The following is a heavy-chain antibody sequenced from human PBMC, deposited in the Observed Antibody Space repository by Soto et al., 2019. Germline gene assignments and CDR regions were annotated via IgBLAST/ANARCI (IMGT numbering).Heavy chain of an antibody. CDR1: GYTFTSYG. Sequence: QVQLVQSGAEVKKPGASVKVSCKASGYTFTSYGISWVRQAPGQGLEWMGWISAYNGNTNYAQKLQGRVTMNTDTHTSTAYMELRGLRSDDTAVYYCARVWDRYDSSGSWFDPWGQGTLVTVSS. D-gene: IGHD3-22*01. J-gene: IGHJ5*02. CDR3: ARVWDRYDSSGSWFDP. V-gene: IGHV1-18*01. CDR2: ISAYNGNT.